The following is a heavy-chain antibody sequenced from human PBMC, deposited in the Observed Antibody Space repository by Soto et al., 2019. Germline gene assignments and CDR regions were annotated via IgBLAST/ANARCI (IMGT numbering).Heavy chain of an antibody. CDR3: ARDSPLGY. V-gene: IGHV3-30-3*01. CDR1: GFTFSSYA. CDR2: ISYDGSNK. Sequence: GGSLRLSCAASGFTFSSYAMHWVRQAPGKGLEWVAVISYDGSNKYYADSVKGRFTISRDNSKNTLYLQMNSLRAEDTAVYYCARDSPLGYWGQGTLVTVSS. J-gene: IGHJ4*02.